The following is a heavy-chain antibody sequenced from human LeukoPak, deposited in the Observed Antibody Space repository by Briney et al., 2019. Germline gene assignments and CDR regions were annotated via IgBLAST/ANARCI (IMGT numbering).Heavy chain of an antibody. V-gene: IGHV5-51*01. CDR2: IYPGDSDT. J-gene: IGHJ4*02. CDR3: ARVISGSYHY. D-gene: IGHD1-26*01. Sequence: GESLKISCQGYGYRFASHWIGWVRQMPGKGLEWMGIIYPGDSDTRYSPSFQGQVTISADKSISTAYLQWSSLKASDTAMYYCARVISGSYHYWGQGTLVTVSS. CDR1: GYRFASHW.